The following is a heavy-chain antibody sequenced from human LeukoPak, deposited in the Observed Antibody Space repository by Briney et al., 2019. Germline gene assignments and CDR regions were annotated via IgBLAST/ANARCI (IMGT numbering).Heavy chain of an antibody. D-gene: IGHD3-3*01. Sequence: SETLSLTCTVYGGSISSSSYYWGWIRQPPGKGLEWIGSIYYSGSTYYNPSLKSRVTISVDTSKNQFSLKLSSVTAADTAVYYCARTYYDFWSGYYRWFDPWGQGTLVTVSS. J-gene: IGHJ5*02. V-gene: IGHV4-39*01. CDR3: ARTYYDFWSGYYRWFDP. CDR2: IYYSGST. CDR1: GGSISSSSYY.